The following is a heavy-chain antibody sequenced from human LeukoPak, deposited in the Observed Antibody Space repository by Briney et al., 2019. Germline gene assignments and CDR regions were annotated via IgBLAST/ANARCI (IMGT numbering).Heavy chain of an antibody. CDR3: ARANDRFETTDY. V-gene: IGHV1-2*02. CDR2: LNPNSGGT. Sequence: GASVKVSCKASGYTFTDNDMHWVRQAPAQGLEWMGWLNPNSGGTSYAQKFQGRVSMTRDTSISTAYMVLSGLSFDDTAIYYCARANDRFETTDYWGQGTLVTVSS. J-gene: IGHJ4*02. CDR1: GYTFTDND. D-gene: IGHD1-14*01.